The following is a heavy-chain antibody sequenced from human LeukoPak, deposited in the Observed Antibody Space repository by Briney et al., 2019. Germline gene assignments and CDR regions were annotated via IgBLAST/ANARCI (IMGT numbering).Heavy chain of an antibody. D-gene: IGHD3-9*01. J-gene: IGHJ4*02. Sequence: SQTLSLTSTVSGGSSISGDQYWNWLRQRPREGLEWIGIINPSGPLYNDTSLKSRATISIDMSKNQFSLNLNSVMAADPAVYFCSRGLAIRKLGYWGKGTLVTVS. CDR3: SRGLAIRKLGY. CDR1: GGSSISGDQY. V-gene: IGHV4-31*03. CDR2: INPSGPL.